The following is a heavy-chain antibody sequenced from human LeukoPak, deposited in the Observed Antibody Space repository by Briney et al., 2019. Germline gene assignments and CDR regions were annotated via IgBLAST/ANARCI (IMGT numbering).Heavy chain of an antibody. V-gene: IGHV3-23*01. D-gene: IGHD5-18*01. Sequence: PGGSLRLSCAASGFTFSSYAMSWVRQAPGKGLEWVSAISGSGGSTYYVDSVKGRFTISRDNSKNTLYLQMNSLRAEDTAVYYCAKSRWDTAMASLDYWGQGTLVTVSS. CDR2: ISGSGGST. CDR3: AKSRWDTAMASLDY. CDR1: GFTFSSYA. J-gene: IGHJ4*02.